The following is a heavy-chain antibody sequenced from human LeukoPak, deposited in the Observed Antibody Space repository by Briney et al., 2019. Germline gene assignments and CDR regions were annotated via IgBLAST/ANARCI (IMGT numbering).Heavy chain of an antibody. D-gene: IGHD2/OR15-2a*01. CDR2: ISSSGSTI. J-gene: IGHJ3*02. CDR1: GFTFSDYY. Sequence: PGGSLRLSCAASGFTFSDYYMSWIRQAPGKGLEWVSYISSSGSTIYYADSVKGRFTISRDNAKNSLYLQMNSLRAEDTAVYYCASSTMPDPSAFDIWGQGTMVTVSS. V-gene: IGHV3-11*01. CDR3: ASSTMPDPSAFDI.